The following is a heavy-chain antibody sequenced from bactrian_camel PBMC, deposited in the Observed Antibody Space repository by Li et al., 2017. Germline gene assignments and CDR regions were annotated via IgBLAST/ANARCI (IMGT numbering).Heavy chain of an antibody. CDR1: ENTWKRHC. D-gene: IGHD1*01. CDR2: LDSDDST. J-gene: IGHJ4*01. CDR3: AAASGGFCFMFINGRQRVSDLRGY. Sequence: QVQLVESGGGSVQTGGSLKLSCVYSENTWKRHCMGWFRQVPGKEREGVATLDSDDSTVYAPFVAGRFTISKDNARNTLYLQMDNLKPEDTAMYYCAAASGGFCFMFINGRQRVSDLRGYWGQGTQVTVS. V-gene: IGHV3S57*01.